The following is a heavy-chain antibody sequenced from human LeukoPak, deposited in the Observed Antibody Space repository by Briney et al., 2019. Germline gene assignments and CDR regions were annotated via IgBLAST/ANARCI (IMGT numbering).Heavy chain of an antibody. D-gene: IGHD2-15*01. CDR2: IYTGGTT. CDR3: ARSYCSGDSCFPFDS. V-gene: IGHV4-61*02. Sequence: PSETLSLTCTVSGGSISSGSYFWNWIRQPAGKGLEWIGRIYTGGTTNYNPSLKSRVTISIDTSKNQCSLNLSSVTATDTAVYYCARSYCSGDSCFPFDSWGQGTLVTVSS. J-gene: IGHJ4*02. CDR1: GGSISSGSYF.